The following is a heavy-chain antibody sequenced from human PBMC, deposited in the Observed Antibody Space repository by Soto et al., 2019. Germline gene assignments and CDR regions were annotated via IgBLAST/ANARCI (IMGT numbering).Heavy chain of an antibody. CDR3: AGHFRGVGASYPYYFDY. Sequence: GESLKISCKGSGYSFTSYWIGWVRQMPGKGLEWMGIIYPGDSDTRYSPSFQGQVTISADKSISTAYLQWSSLKASDTAMYYCAGHFRGVGASYPYYFDYWGQGTLVTVSS. J-gene: IGHJ4*02. D-gene: IGHD1-26*01. CDR1: GYSFTSYW. V-gene: IGHV5-51*01. CDR2: IYPGDSDT.